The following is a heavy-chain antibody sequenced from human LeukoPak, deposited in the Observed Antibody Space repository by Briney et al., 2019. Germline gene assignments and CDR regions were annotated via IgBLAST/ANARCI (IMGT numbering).Heavy chain of an antibody. CDR2: IWYDGSNK. V-gene: IGHV3-33*01. CDR3: ARRAGRYYYMDV. Sequence: AGGSLRLSCAAPGFTFSSNGMHWVRQAPGKGLEWVAVIWYDGSNKYYADSVKGRFTISRDNSKNTLYLQMNSLRAEDTAVYYCARRAGRYYYMDVWGKGTTVTVSS. CDR1: GFTFSSNG. J-gene: IGHJ6*03.